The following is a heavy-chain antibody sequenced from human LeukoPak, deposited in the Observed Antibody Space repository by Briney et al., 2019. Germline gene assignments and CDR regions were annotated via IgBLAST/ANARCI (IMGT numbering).Heavy chain of an antibody. D-gene: IGHD2-21*01. CDR2: IYYSGST. CDR3: ARLVAYCAGDCLDY. J-gene: IGHJ4*02. Sequence: SEPLSLTCSVSGGSIRSYYWSWIRQPPGKGLEWIAYIYYSGSTSYNPSLKSRVNISVDTSKNQFSLKLSSVTAADTAVYYCARLVAYCAGDCLDYWGQGTLVTVSS. CDR1: GGSIRSYY. V-gene: IGHV4-59*08.